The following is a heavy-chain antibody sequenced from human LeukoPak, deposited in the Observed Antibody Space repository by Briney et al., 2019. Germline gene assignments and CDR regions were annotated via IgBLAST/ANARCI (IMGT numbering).Heavy chain of an antibody. CDR3: ARGGIVVVTAIFY. CDR2: ISYDGSNK. CDR1: GFTFSSYA. Sequence: PGGSLRLSCAASGFTFSSYAMHWVRQAPGKGLEWVGVISYDGSNKYYADSVKGRFTISRDNSKNTLYLQMNSLRAEDTAVYYCARGGIVVVTAIFYWGQGTLVTVSS. D-gene: IGHD2-21*02. V-gene: IGHV3-30-3*01. J-gene: IGHJ4*02.